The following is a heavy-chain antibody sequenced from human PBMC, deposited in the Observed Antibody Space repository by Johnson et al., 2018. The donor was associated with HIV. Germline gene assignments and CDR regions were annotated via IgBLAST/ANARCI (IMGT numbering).Heavy chain of an antibody. CDR1: GFTFSSYW. Sequence: VQLVESGGGLVQPGGSLRLSCAASGFTFSSYWMNWVRQAPGKGLEWVANINQDGSENYYGDSVKGRFTISRDNPKTSLHLQMNSLRAEDTAVYYCAKDRYSLTRDTFDIWGQGTMVTVSS. V-gene: IGHV3-7*05. D-gene: IGHD2-21*01. CDR2: INQDGSEN. J-gene: IGHJ3*02. CDR3: AKDRYSLTRDTFDI.